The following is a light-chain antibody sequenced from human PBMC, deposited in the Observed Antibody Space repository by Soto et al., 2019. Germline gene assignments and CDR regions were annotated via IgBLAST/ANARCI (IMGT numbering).Light chain of an antibody. Sequence: SYELTQPPSVSVSPGQTASITCSGDKLGDKYACWYQQKPGQSPVLVIYQDNKRPSGIPERFSGSNSGNTATLTISGTQAMDEADYYCQAWDSSTAYCFGTGTKVTVL. CDR1: KLGDKY. CDR2: QDN. V-gene: IGLV3-1*01. CDR3: QAWDSSTAYC. J-gene: IGLJ1*01.